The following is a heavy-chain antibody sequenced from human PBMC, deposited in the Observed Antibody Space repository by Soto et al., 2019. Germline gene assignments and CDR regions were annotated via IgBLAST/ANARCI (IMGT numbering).Heavy chain of an antibody. CDR3: VRDRASDYTSGYSGGSDP. CDR1: GVSISSNNW. CDR2: GDHSGRA. J-gene: IGHJ5*02. V-gene: IGHV4-4*02. D-gene: IGHD2-15*01. Sequence: QLQLQESGPGLVNPSGTLSLTCAVSGVSISSNNWWRWFRQPPGKGLEWIGEGDHSGRAIYNPSLKSRVTIAVDKSKTQFSLKLTSVTAADTAVYYWVRDRASDYTSGYSGGSDPWGQGLLVPVSS.